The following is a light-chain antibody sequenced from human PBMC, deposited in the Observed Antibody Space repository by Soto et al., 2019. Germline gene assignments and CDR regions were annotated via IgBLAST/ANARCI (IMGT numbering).Light chain of an antibody. CDR2: AAS. Sequence: IVLTQSPGTLSLSPGERATLSCRASQSVSSSYLAWYQQKPGQAPRLLIYAASSRATGIPDRFSGTGSGTDFTLTISRLEPEDFAVYYCQRYSSSRTFGQGTKVEIK. V-gene: IGKV3-20*01. CDR1: QSVSSSY. J-gene: IGKJ1*01. CDR3: QRYSSSRT.